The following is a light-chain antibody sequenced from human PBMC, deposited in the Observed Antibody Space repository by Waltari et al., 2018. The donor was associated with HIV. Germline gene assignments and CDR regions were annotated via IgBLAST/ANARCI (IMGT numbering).Light chain of an antibody. CDR3: GVWDSTLKQWL. CDR1: TSNVETQW. J-gene: IGLJ3*02. CDR2: RNY. V-gene: IGLV1-47*01. Sequence: QSVLTQPPSASGAPRQTGTISCSGSTSNVETQWVYWYPQLPGTAPKLLSSRNYQRPSGVPDRFSSSKSGASASLIISGLRSEDEADYFCGVWDSTLKQWLFGGRTKLTVL.